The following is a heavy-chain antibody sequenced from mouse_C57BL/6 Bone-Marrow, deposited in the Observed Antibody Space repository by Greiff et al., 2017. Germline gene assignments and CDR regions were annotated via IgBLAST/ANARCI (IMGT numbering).Heavy chain of an antibody. V-gene: IGHV5-4*01. CDR2: ISDGGSYP. J-gene: IGHJ4*01. CDR1: VFTFRSSA. CDR3: ARGRGGDY. Sequence: EVLLVESGGGLVKPGGSLKLSCAASVFTFRSSAMSWVRQTPEKRLEWVATISDGGSYPYYPGNVKGRFTISRDNAKNNLYLQMSQLKAEDEAKYYCARGRGGDYWGQGTSVTVSS. D-gene: IGHD3-3*01.